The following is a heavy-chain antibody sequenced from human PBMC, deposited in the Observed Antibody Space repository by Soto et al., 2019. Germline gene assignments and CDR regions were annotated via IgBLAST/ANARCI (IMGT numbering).Heavy chain of an antibody. CDR2: ISGSGSST. CDR3: AKEGELLPFYYYGMDV. V-gene: IGHV3-23*01. CDR1: GFTFSSYA. D-gene: IGHD1-26*01. Sequence: PGGSLRLSCAASGFTFSSYAMSWVRQAPGKGLEWVSAISGSGSSTYYADSVKGRFTISRDNSKNTLYLQMNSLRAEDTAVYYCAKEGELLPFYYYGMDVWGQGTTVTVSS. J-gene: IGHJ6*02.